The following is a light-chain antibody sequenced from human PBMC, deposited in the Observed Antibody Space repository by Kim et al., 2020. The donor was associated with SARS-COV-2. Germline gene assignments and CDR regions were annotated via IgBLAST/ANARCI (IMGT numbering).Light chain of an antibody. CDR3: LAWDSDAWV. CDR1: KLGDKY. V-gene: IGLV3-1*01. CDR2: QDS. Sequence: SYELTQPPSVSVSPGQTASITCSGDKLGDKYASWYQQRPGQSPVLVIYQDSKRPSGIPERFSGSNSGNTATLTISGTQAMDEADYYCLAWDSDAWVFGGGTKLTV. J-gene: IGLJ3*02.